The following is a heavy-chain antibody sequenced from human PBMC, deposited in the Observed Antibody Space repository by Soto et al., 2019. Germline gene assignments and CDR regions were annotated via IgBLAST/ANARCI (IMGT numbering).Heavy chain of an antibody. CDR1: GGSISSYY. CDR3: AREPISSGWPGRGYYYYGMDV. Sequence: SETLSLTCTVSGGSISSYYWSWIRQPPGKGLEWIGYIYYSGSTNYNPSLKSRVTISVDTSKNQFSLKLSSVTAADTAVYYCAREPISSGWPGRGYYYYGMDVWGQGTTVTVSS. CDR2: IYYSGST. V-gene: IGHV4-59*01. J-gene: IGHJ6*02. D-gene: IGHD6-19*01.